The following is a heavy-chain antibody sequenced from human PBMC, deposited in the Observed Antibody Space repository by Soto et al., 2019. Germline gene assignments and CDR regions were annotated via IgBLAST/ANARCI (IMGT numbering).Heavy chain of an antibody. CDR3: AKDLEGGCSGGSCYSILNWFDP. V-gene: IGHV3-23*01. CDR1: GFTFSSYA. D-gene: IGHD2-15*01. CDR2: ISGSGGST. J-gene: IGHJ5*02. Sequence: GGSLRLSCAASGFTFSSYAMSWVRQAPGKGLEWVSAISGSGGSTYYADSVKGRFTISRDNSKNTLYLQMNSLRAEDTAVYYCAKDLEGGCSGGSCYSILNWFDPWGQGTLVTVSS.